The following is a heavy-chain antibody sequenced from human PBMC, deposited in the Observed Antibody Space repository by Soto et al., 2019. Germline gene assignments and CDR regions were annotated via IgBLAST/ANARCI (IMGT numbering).Heavy chain of an antibody. CDR3: ASTAHSSGWYSGGFDY. CDR1: GGSISSYY. V-gene: IGHV4-59*01. D-gene: IGHD6-19*01. CDR2: IYYSGST. Sequence: SETLSLTCTVSGGSISSYYWSWIRQPPGKGLEWIGYIYYSGSTNYNPSLKSRVTISVDTSKNQFSLKLSSVTAADTAVYYCASTAHSSGWYSGGFDYWGQGTLVTVSS. J-gene: IGHJ4*02.